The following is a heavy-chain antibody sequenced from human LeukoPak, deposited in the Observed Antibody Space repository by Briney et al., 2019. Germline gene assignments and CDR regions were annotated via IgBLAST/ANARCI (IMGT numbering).Heavy chain of an antibody. J-gene: IGHJ3*02. CDR3: AKGGRMASRAFDI. V-gene: IGHV3-30*02. CDR2: IRYDGSNK. Sequence: GGSLRLSCTASGFIFSSHAMHWVRQAPGKGLESVAFIRYDGSNKYYADSVKGRFTISRDNSKNTLYLQMNSLRAEDTAVYYCAKGGRMASRAFDIWGQGTMVTVSS. CDR1: GFIFSSHA. D-gene: IGHD5-24*01.